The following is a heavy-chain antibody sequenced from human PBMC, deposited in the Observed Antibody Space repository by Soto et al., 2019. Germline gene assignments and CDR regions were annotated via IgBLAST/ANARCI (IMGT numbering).Heavy chain of an antibody. CDR3: ARSMTTVVTLDY. Sequence: SETLSLTCTVSGGSISSSSYYWCCFRQPPGKGLEWIGSIYYSGSTYYNPSLKSRVTISVDTSKNQFSLKLSSVTAADTAVYYCARSMTTVVTLDYWGQGTLVTVS. V-gene: IGHV4-39*01. CDR2: IYYSGST. J-gene: IGHJ4*02. CDR1: GGSISSSSYY. D-gene: IGHD4-17*01.